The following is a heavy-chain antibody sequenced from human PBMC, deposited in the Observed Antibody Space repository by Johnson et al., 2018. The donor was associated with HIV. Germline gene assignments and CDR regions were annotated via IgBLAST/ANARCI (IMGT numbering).Heavy chain of an antibody. Sequence: MLLVESGGGLVQPGGSLRLSCVASGISFSSYWMHWVRQAPGKGLVWVSRIKSDGTSTNYADSVKGRFPISRDNSKNTLYLQMNSLRAEDTAVYYCAKDPGITMIAHAFDIWGQGTMVTVSS. D-gene: IGHD3-22*01. CDR2: IKSDGTST. V-gene: IGHV3-74*01. J-gene: IGHJ3*02. CDR3: AKDPGITMIAHAFDI. CDR1: GISFSSYW.